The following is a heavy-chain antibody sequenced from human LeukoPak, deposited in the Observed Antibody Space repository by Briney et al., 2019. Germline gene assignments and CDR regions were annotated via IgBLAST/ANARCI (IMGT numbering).Heavy chain of an antibody. J-gene: IGHJ3*02. Sequence: KPGGPLRLSCTTSGFTLGDYAMDWVRQAPGKGLEWVSSISSSSRYINYADSVKGRFTISRDNAKNSLFLQMNSLRVEDTAVYYCARDQYGGNVFYAFEIWGQGTMVTISS. V-gene: IGHV3-21*01. CDR3: ARDQYGGNVFYAFEI. D-gene: IGHD4-23*01. CDR1: GFTLGDYA. CDR2: ISSSSRYI.